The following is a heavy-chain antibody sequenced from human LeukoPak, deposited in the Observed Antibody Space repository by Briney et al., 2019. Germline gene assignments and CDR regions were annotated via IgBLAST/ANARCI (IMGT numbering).Heavy chain of an antibody. Sequence: PGGSQSPFCAASGFDFSDYAMHWVRQSPAKGLEWVAVIWYDGSETYSADSVKGRFTISSDNSKNTLYLQMTSLRVDDTAVYYCARDLQSGTTPAFDHRLQGTLVIVSS. CDR2: IWYDGSET. CDR3: ARDLQSGTTPAFDH. J-gene: IGHJ4*02. V-gene: IGHV3-33*01. CDR1: GFDFSDYA. D-gene: IGHD1-1*01.